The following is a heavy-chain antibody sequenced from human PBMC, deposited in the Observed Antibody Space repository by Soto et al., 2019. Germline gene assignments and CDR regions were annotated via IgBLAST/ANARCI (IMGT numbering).Heavy chain of an antibody. CDR2: ISSNGGST. D-gene: IGHD2-2*01. Sequence: GGSLRLSCAASGFTFSSYAMHWVRQAPGKGLEYVSAISSNGGSTYYANSVKGRFTISRDNSKNTLYLQMGSLRAEDMAVYYCAREVVVPASNENWFDPWGQGTLVTVSS. CDR3: AREVVVPASNENWFDP. V-gene: IGHV3-64*01. J-gene: IGHJ5*02. CDR1: GFTFSSYA.